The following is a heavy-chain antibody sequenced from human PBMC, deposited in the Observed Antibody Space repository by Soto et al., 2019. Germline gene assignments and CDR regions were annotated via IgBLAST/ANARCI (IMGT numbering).Heavy chain of an antibody. V-gene: IGHV4-4*07. CDR1: GGSINSYY. Sequence: SETLSLTCTVSGGSINSYYWTWIRQPAGKGLEWIGRIYSTGLTTYNPSLKSRVTMSVDTSKNQFSLKLSSVTAADTAVYYCARGGPSIAVRLAWFDPWGQGTLVTVSS. CDR3: ARGGPSIAVRLAWFDP. J-gene: IGHJ5*02. CDR2: IYSTGLT. D-gene: IGHD6-6*01.